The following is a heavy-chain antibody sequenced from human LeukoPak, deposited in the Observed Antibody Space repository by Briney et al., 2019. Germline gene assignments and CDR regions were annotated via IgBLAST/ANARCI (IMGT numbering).Heavy chain of an antibody. J-gene: IGHJ4*02. CDR2: INGDGINT. CDR1: GFTFSSNW. Sequence: GGSLRLSCAASGFTFSSNWMHWVRQAPGRGLVWVSGINGDGINTNYADSVKGRFTISRDNAKNTLYLQMNSLRGEDTAVYYCARTDYYDRWGQGTLVTVSS. CDR3: ARTDYYDR. D-gene: IGHD3-22*01. V-gene: IGHV3-74*01.